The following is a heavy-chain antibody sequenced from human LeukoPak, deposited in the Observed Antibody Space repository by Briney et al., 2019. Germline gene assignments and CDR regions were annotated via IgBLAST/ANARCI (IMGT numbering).Heavy chain of an antibody. Sequence: PSETLSLTCTVSGGSISCSSYYWGWIRQPPGKGLEGLGSIYYSGSTYYNPSLKSRVTISVDTSKNQFYLKLCFVTAGATYVYYCGGGSYGSDDNWGQGTMVTVSS. V-gene: IGHV4-39*01. J-gene: IGHJ4*02. CDR1: GGSISCSSYY. D-gene: IGHD1-26*01. CDR3: GGGSYGSDDN. CDR2: IYYSGST.